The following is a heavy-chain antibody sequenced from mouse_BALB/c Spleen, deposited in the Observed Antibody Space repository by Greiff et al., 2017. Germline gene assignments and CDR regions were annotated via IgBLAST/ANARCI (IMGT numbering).Heavy chain of an antibody. D-gene: IGHD1-1*01. J-gene: IGHJ3*01. CDR1: GYSITSDYA. CDR3: AREHYYGSPFAY. CDR2: ISYSGST. Sequence: EVKLVESGPGLVKPSQSLSLTCTVTGYSITSDYAWNWIRQFPGNKLEWMGYISYSGSTSYNPSLKSRISITRDTSKNQFFLQLNSVTTEDTATYYCAREHYYGSPFAYWGQGTLVTVSA. V-gene: IGHV3-2*02.